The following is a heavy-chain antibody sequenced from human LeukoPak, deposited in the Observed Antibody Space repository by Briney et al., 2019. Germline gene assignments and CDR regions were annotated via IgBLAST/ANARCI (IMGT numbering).Heavy chain of an antibody. Sequence: GGSLRLSCAASGFTFSSYGMSWVRQAPGKGLEWVSAISGSGGSTYYADSVKGRFTISRDNSKNTLYLQMNSLRAEDTAVYYCASRGHVGSGTYSPYDYWGQGTLVSVS. J-gene: IGHJ4*02. CDR2: ISGSGGST. V-gene: IGHV3-23*01. CDR3: ASRGHVGSGTYSPYDY. CDR1: GFTFSSYG. D-gene: IGHD3-10*01.